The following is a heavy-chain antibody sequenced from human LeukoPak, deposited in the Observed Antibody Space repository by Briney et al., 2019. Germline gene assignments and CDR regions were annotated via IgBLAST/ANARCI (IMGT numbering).Heavy chain of an antibody. CDR1: GFTFSNFG. J-gene: IGHJ3*02. V-gene: IGHV3-30*02. CDR2: IRYDGSNK. CDR3: AKTTIVGATVDAFDI. D-gene: IGHD1-26*01. Sequence: GGSLRLSCAASGFTFSNFGMHWVRQAPGKGLEWVALIRYDGSNKYYADSVKGRFNISRDNSKNTLYLQMNSLSPEDTAVYSGAKTTIVGATVDAFDIWGQGTMVTVSS.